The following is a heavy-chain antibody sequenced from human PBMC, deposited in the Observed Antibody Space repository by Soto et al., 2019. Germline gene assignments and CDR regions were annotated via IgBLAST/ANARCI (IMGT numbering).Heavy chain of an antibody. CDR3: ARGRTGTTYDAFDI. CDR1: GFTFSSYA. Sequence: PGGSLRLSCAASGFTFSSYAMHWVRQAPGKGLEFVSAVSSNGGSTYYASSVKGRFTVSRDNSKNTLFLQMGSLRPEDMAVYFCARGRTGTTYDAFDIWGLGTMVTVSS. J-gene: IGHJ3*02. CDR2: VSSNGGST. D-gene: IGHD1-1*01. V-gene: IGHV3-64*01.